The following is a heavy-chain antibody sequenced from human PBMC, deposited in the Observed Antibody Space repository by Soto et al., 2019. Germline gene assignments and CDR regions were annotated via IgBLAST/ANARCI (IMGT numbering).Heavy chain of an antibody. CDR3: AKANRAVRFLDPPGRNWFDP. CDR1: GFTFDDYA. J-gene: IGHJ5*02. V-gene: IGHV3-9*01. CDR2: ISWNSGSI. D-gene: IGHD3-3*01. Sequence: GGSLRLSCAASGFTFDDYAMHWVRQAPGKGLEWVSGISWNSGSIGYADSVKGRFTISRDNAKNSLYLQMNSLRAEDTALYYCAKANRAVRFLDPPGRNWFDPWGQGTLVTVSS.